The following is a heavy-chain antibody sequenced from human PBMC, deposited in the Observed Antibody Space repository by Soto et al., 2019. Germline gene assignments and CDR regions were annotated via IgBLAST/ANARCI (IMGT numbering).Heavy chain of an antibody. CDR1: GFTFSSYG. V-gene: IGHV3-33*01. D-gene: IGHD1-1*01. Sequence: PGGSLRLSCAASGFTFSSYGMHWVRQAPGKGLEWVAVIWYDGSNKYYADSVKGRFTISRDNSKNTLYLQMNSLRAEDTAVYYCARVSGGPQPHFDYWGQGTLVTVSS. CDR3: ARVSGGPQPHFDY. J-gene: IGHJ4*02. CDR2: IWYDGSNK.